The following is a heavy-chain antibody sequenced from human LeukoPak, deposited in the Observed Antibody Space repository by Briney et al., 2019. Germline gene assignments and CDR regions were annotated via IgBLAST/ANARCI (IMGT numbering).Heavy chain of an antibody. CDR1: GFIFSCYG. V-gene: IGHV3-30*03. Sequence: GSLRLSFAASGFIFSCYGMHWVRPAPGQGLEWVAVISYDGSNKHYADSVKGRFTISRDNSKNTLYLQMNSLRAEDTAVYYCALVVYYYGSGSYSPFDYWGQGTLVTVSS. J-gene: IGHJ4*02. CDR3: ALVVYYYGSGSYSPFDY. D-gene: IGHD3-10*01. CDR2: ISYDGSNK.